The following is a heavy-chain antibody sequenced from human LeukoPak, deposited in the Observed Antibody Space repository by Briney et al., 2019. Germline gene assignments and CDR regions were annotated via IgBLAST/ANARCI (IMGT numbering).Heavy chain of an antibody. CDR2: ISGSGGSI. V-gene: IGHV3-23*01. CDR1: GFTFSSYA. J-gene: IGHJ6*02. D-gene: IGHD3-16*01. Sequence: GGSLRLSCAASGFTFSSYAMSWVRPAPGKGLEWVSTISGSGGSIHYADSVKGRFTISRDNSKNTLYLQMNSLRAEDTAVYSCAKHMGESEYYGMDVWGQGTTVTVSS. CDR3: AKHMGESEYYGMDV.